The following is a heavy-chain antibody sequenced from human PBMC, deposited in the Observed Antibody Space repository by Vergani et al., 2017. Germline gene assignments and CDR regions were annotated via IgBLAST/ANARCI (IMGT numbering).Heavy chain of an antibody. CDR3: AREGVPRCCIVGAPDF. J-gene: IGHJ4*02. V-gene: IGHV3-30*03. CDR2: ISYDGSNK. Sequence: QVQLVESGGGVVQPGRSLRLSCAASGFTFSSYGMHWVRQAPGKGLEWVAVISYDGSNKYYADSVKGRFTISRDNSKNTLYLQMNSLRAEDTAVYYCAREGVPRCCIVGAPDFWGQGTQVTVSS. CDR1: GFTFSSYG. D-gene: IGHD1-26*01.